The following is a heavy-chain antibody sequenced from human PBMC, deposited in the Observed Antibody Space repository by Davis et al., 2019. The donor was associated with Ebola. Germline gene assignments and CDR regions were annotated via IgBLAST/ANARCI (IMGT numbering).Heavy chain of an antibody. D-gene: IGHD5-24*01. CDR3: AREWRRRFDP. CDR2: INTNTRNP. Sequence: ASVKVSCKAAGYTFTNYAINWLRQAPGQGPEWMGWINTNTRNPTYAQGFTGRCVFSLDISVSTAYLQISSLKAEDTAVYYCAREWRRRFDPWGQGTLVTVSS. CDR1: GYTFTNYA. V-gene: IGHV7-4-1*02. J-gene: IGHJ5*02.